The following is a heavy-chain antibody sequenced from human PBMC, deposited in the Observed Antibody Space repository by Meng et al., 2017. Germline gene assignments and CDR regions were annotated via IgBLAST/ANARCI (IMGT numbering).Heavy chain of an antibody. D-gene: IGHD6-19*01. CDR1: GFTASSNY. CDR2: IYSGGST. Sequence: GESLKISCAASGFTASSNYMSWVRQAPGKGLEWVSVIYSGGSTYYADSVKGRFTISRHNSNNTLYLQMNSLRAEATAVYYCARKAVAGDLLSAFDIWGQGTMVTVSS. J-gene: IGHJ3*02. CDR3: ARKAVAGDLLSAFDI. V-gene: IGHV3-53*04.